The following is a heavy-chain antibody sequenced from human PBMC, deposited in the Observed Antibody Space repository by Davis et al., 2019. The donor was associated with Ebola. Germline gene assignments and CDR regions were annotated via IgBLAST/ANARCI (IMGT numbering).Heavy chain of an antibody. CDR3: ARSNWFDP. J-gene: IGHJ5*02. CDR2: INHSGTT. CDR1: GGSFSAYY. V-gene: IGHV4-34*01. Sequence: MPSETLSLTCAVYGGSFSAYYWTWIRQPPGKGLEWLGEINHSGTTNYNPSLKSRVTISVDTSKNQFSLRLSSVTAADTAVYYCARSNWFDPWGQGTLVIVSS.